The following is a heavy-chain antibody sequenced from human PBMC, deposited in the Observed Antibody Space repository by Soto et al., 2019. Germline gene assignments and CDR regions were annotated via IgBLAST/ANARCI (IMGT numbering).Heavy chain of an antibody. CDR1: GFTFSSYW. CDR3: ARDHCSGGSCYSGGWYYYYGMDV. Sequence: PGGSLRLSCAASGFTFSSYWMSWVRQAPGNGLEWVANIKQDGSEKYYVDSVKGRFTISRDNAKNSLYLQMNSLRAEDTAVYYCARDHCSGGSCYSGGWYYYYGMDVWGQGTTVTVSS. CDR2: IKQDGSEK. D-gene: IGHD2-15*01. V-gene: IGHV3-7*03. J-gene: IGHJ6*02.